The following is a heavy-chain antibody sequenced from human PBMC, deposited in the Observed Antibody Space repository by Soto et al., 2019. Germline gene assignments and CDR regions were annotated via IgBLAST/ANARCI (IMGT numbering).Heavy chain of an antibody. CDR2: FDPEDGET. J-gene: IGHJ3*02. CDR1: GYTLTELS. D-gene: IGHD3-9*01. CDR3: ATDQGDILTGYYTMGAFDI. Sequence: ASVKVSCKVSGYTLTELSMHWVRQAPGKGLEWMGGFDPEDGETIYSQKFQGRATMTEDTSTDTAYMELSSLRSEDTAVYYCATDQGDILTGYYTMGAFDIWGQGTMVTVSS. V-gene: IGHV1-24*01.